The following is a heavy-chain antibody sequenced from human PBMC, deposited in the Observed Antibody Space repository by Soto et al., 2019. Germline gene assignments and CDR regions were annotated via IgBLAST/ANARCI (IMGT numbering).Heavy chain of an antibody. V-gene: IGHV1-46*01. CDR1: GYTFTSYY. CDR3: ARDRGVRGVIIRPFDY. Sequence: QVQLVQSGAEVKKPGASVKVSCKASGYTFTSYYMHWVRQAPGQGLEWMGIINPSGGSTSYAQKFQGRVNMTSDTSTSTVYMELSSLRSEDTAVYYCARDRGVRGVIIRPFDYWGQGTLVTVSS. CDR2: INPSGGST. D-gene: IGHD3-10*01. J-gene: IGHJ4*02.